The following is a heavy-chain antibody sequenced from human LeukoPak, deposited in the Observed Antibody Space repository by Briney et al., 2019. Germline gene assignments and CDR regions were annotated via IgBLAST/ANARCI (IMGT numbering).Heavy chain of an antibody. CDR3: AAALGRYGDYSRGYYFDY. CDR2: VFDSGGA. Sequence: SETLSPTCTVSGASISDYYWSWIRQPPGQGLEWIGYVFDSGGANYNPSLKSRVTISVDTSKNQFSVKLGSVTAADTAVYYCAAALGRYGDYSRGYYFDYWGQGTLVTVSS. CDR1: GASISDYY. D-gene: IGHD4-17*01. J-gene: IGHJ4*02. V-gene: IGHV4-59*13.